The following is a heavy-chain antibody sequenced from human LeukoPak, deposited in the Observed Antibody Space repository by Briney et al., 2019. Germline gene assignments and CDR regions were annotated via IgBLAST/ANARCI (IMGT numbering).Heavy chain of an antibody. V-gene: IGHV1-69*05. J-gene: IGHJ6*03. Sequence: ASVKVSCKASGGTFISYAISWVRQAPGQGLEWMGGIIPIFGTANYAQKFQGRVTITTDESTSTAYMELSSLRSEDTAVYYCARGPVPTHRPLYCSGGSCYSGYYMDVWGKGTTVTVSS. CDR1: GGTFISYA. CDR2: IIPIFGTA. CDR3: ARGPVPTHRPLYCSGGSCYSGYYMDV. D-gene: IGHD2-15*01.